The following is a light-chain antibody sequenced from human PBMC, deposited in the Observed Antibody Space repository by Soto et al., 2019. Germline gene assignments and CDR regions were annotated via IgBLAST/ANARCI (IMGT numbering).Light chain of an antibody. CDR2: GAS. CDR1: QSVSSIY. CDR3: QQYGSSRWT. Sequence: EIVLTQSPGTLSLSPGERATLSCRASQSVSSIYLAWYQQKPGQAPRLLIYGASSRATGIPDRFSGSGSGPDFTLSISRMETEDFAVYYCQQYGSSRWTFGQGTKVEI. J-gene: IGKJ1*01. V-gene: IGKV3-20*01.